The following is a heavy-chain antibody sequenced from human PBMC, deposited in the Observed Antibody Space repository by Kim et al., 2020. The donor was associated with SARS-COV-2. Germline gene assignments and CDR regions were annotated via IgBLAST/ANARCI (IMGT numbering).Heavy chain of an antibody. V-gene: IGHV3-21*01. J-gene: IGHJ4*02. Sequence: NAHPLKSRFTISRDNAKNSLSLRMSTLGAEDTAIYYCARGLSPLSGSRLDFWGQGALVTVSS. CDR3: ARGLSPLSGSRLDF. D-gene: IGHD2-15*01.